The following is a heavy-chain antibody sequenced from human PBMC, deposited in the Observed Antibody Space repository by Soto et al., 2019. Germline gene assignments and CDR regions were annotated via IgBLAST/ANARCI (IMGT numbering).Heavy chain of an antibody. CDR3: SRGWDFWSGHLTH. CDR2: IRTKANNHAT. CDR1: GFTFSGSG. J-gene: IGHJ4*02. V-gene: IGHV3-73*01. Sequence: PGGSLRLSCVASGFTFSGSGIHWVRQAPGKGLEWVGRIRTKANNHATFYGESVKGRFTISRDDSKNTAYLQMGSLKIDDTAIYYCSRGWDFWSGHLTHWGQGTLVTVSS. D-gene: IGHD3-3*01.